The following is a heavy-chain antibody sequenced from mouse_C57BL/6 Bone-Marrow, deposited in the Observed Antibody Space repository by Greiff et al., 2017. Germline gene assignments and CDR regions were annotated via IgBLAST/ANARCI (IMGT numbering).Heavy chain of an antibody. V-gene: IGHV1-64*01. CDR1: GYTFTSYW. D-gene: IGHD1-1*01. CDR2: IHPNSGST. CDR3: ARHLLLRSMDY. J-gene: IGHJ4*01. Sequence: QVQLKQPGAELVKPGASVKLSCKASGYTFTSYWMHWVKQRPGQGLEWIGMIHPNSGSTNYNEKFKSKATLTVDKSSSTAYMQLSSLTSEDSAVYYCARHLLLRSMDYWGQGTSVTVSS.